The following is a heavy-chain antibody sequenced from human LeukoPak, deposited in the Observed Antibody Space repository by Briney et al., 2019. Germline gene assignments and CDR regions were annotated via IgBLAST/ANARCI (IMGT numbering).Heavy chain of an antibody. CDR1: GGSISSYY. D-gene: IGHD4-17*01. V-gene: IGHV4-4*07. Sequence: SDTLSLTCTVSGGSISSYYWSWIRQPAGKGLEWIGRIYTSGSTNYNPSLKSRVTMSVDTSKNQFSLKLSSVTAADTAVYYCARGYYGDYVSDSYFQHWGQGTLVTVSS. J-gene: IGHJ1*01. CDR3: ARGYYGDYVSDSYFQH. CDR2: IYTSGST.